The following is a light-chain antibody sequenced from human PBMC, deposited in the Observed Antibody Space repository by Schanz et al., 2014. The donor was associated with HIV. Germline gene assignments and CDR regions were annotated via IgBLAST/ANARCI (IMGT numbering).Light chain of an antibody. J-gene: IGLJ2*01. CDR1: SSDVGDYNY. CDR2: EVT. V-gene: IGLV2-8*01. CDR3: QSFDSSLSAVV. Sequence: QSALTQPPSASGSPGQSVTISCTGTSSDVGDYNYVSWYQQHPGKAPKLMIYEVTKRPSGVPDRFSGSKSGTSASLAITGLQAEDEADYYCQSFDSSLSAVVFGGGTKL.